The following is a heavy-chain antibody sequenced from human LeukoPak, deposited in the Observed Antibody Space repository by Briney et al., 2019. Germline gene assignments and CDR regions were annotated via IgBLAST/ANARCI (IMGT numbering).Heavy chain of an antibody. V-gene: IGHV3-23*01. CDR1: GFTFRSYA. Sequence: PGGSLRLSCATSGFTFRSYAMSWVRQAPGKGLEWVSAISGSGGSTYYADSVKGRFTISRDNSKNTLYLQMNSLRAEDTAVYYCAKDVQKLGGYHFDYWGQGTLVTVSS. CDR2: ISGSGGST. D-gene: IGHD7-27*01. J-gene: IGHJ4*02. CDR3: AKDVQKLGGYHFDY.